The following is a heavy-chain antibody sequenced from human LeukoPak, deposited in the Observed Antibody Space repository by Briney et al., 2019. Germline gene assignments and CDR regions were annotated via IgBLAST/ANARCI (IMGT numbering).Heavy chain of an antibody. J-gene: IGHJ6*03. D-gene: IGHD5-18*01. V-gene: IGHV4-39*07. CDR2: IYYSGST. CDR1: GGSISSSSYY. Sequence: PSETLSLTCTVSGGSISSSSYYWGWIRQPPGKGLEWIGSIYYSGSTYYNPSLKSRVTISVDTSKNQFSLKLSSVTASDTAVYYCARLYSYGSIHYYYYYMDVWGKGTTVTVSS. CDR3: ARLYSYGSIHYYYYYMDV.